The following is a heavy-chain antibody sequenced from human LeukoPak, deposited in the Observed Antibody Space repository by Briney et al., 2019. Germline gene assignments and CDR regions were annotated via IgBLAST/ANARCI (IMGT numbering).Heavy chain of an antibody. CDR3: ARNPKYYYDSSGTNAFDI. D-gene: IGHD3-22*01. Sequence: SETLSLTCTVSGGSISSYYWSWIRQPPGKGLEWIGEINHSGSTNYNPSLKSRVTMSVDTSKNQFSLKLSSVTAADTAVYYCARNPKYYYDSSGTNAFDIWGQGTMVTVSS. CDR2: INHSGST. J-gene: IGHJ3*02. V-gene: IGHV4-34*01. CDR1: GGSISSYY.